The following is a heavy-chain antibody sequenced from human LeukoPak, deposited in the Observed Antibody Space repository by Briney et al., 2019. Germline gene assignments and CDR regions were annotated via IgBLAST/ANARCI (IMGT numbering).Heavy chain of an antibody. CDR1: GGSISSGSYY. CDR2: SYTSGST. V-gene: IGHV4-61*02. CDR3: ARDRALGSWDY. D-gene: IGHD3-10*01. J-gene: IGHJ4*02. Sequence: SQTLSLTCTVSGGSISSGSYYWSWIRQPAGKGLEWIGRSYTSGSTNYNPSLKSRVTISVDTSKNQFSLKLNSVTAADTAVYYCARDRALGSWDYWGQGTLVTVSS.